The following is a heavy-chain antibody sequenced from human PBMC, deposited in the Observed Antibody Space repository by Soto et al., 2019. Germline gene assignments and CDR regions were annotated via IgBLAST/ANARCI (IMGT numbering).Heavy chain of an antibody. CDR3: ARGRKGYYYYMDV. CDR2: INAGNGNT. Sequence: GASVKVSCKASGYTFTSYAMHWVRRAPGQRLEWMGWINAGNGNTKYSQKFQGRVTMTRNTSISTAYMELSSLRSEDTAVYYCARGRKGYYYYMDVWGKGTTVTVSS. V-gene: IGHV1-3*01. J-gene: IGHJ6*03. CDR1: GYTFTSYA.